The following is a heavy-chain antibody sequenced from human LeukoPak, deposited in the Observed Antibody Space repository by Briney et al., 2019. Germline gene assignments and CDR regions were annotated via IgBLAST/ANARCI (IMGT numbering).Heavy chain of an antibody. Sequence: TGGSLRLSCAASGFTFSSYGMHWVRQAPAKGLEWVAIISYDGSNKYYADSVKGRFTIPRDNSKNTLYLQMNSLRAEDTAVYYCAKSTTVTQRGYFDYWGQGTLVTVSS. D-gene: IGHD4-17*01. CDR1: GFTFSSYG. CDR2: ISYDGSNK. CDR3: AKSTTVTQRGYFDY. V-gene: IGHV3-30*18. J-gene: IGHJ4*02.